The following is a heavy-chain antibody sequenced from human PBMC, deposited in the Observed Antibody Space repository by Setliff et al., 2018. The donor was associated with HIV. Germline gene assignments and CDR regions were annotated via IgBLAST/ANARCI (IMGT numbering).Heavy chain of an antibody. V-gene: IGHV4-39*07. Sequence: SETLSLTCSVSGGSITNDNNYWGWIRQSPGKGLEWIGSIYFNGKTYNNPSLKSRVIMSVDRSRSQLSLKVNSATAADTAVYYCARDSSSTYDYWGQGILVTVSS. CDR2: IYFNGKT. CDR1: GGSITNDNNY. D-gene: IGHD2-2*01. CDR3: ARDSSSTYDY. J-gene: IGHJ4*02.